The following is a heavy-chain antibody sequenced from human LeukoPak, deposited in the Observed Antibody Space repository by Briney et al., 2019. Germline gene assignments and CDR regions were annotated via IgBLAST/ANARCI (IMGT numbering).Heavy chain of an antibody. CDR2: IWYDGSNK. Sequence: GRSLRLSCAASGFTFSSYGMHWVRQAPGKGLEWVAVIWYDGSNKYYADSVKGRFTISRDNSENTLYLQMNSLRAEDTAVYYCAREEDDIVVVPAAMDIWGQGTMVTVSS. V-gene: IGHV3-33*01. CDR3: AREEDDIVVVPAAMDI. CDR1: GFTFSSYG. J-gene: IGHJ3*02. D-gene: IGHD2-2*01.